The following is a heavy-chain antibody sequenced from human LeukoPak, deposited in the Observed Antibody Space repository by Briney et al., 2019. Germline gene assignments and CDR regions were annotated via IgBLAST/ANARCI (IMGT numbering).Heavy chain of an antibody. CDR1: GYSFTGNC. Sequence: GESLKISCKASGYSFTGNCIGWVRQMPGEGLEWMAIIYPVDSDTRYSPSFQGQVTISADKSINTAYLQWSSLKASDTAMYYCARLDTLFDYWGQGTLVTVSS. J-gene: IGHJ4*02. CDR2: IYPVDSDT. D-gene: IGHD5-18*01. CDR3: ARLDTLFDY. V-gene: IGHV5-51*01.